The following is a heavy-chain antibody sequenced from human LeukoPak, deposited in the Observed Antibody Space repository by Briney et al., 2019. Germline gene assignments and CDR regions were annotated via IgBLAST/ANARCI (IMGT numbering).Heavy chain of an antibody. CDR2: INSSSSYT. V-gene: IGHV3-11*05. CDR1: GFTFSNYY. J-gene: IGHJ4*02. CDR3: ARVDKDYGSGTYYKYFDY. D-gene: IGHD3-10*01. Sequence: PGGSLRLSCAASGFTFSNYYMSWIRRAPGKGLEWVSCINSSSSYTNYADSVKGRFTISRDKAKNSLYLQMNSLRAEDTAVYYCARVDKDYGSGTYYKYFDYWGQGTLVTVSS.